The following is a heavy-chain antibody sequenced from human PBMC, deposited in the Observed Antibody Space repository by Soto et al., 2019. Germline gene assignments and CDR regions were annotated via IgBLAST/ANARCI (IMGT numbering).Heavy chain of an antibody. J-gene: IGHJ3*01. CDR3: AKGGAVLLDPFDV. V-gene: IGHV3-23*01. CDR2: VPSSASST. Sequence: GQLLESGGGMVQPGGSLRLSCAASGFTFSSFAMNWVRLPPGRGLERVAAVPSSASSTHYADSVKGRFTISRDNSKNTLYLQMNSLRADDTAVYYCAKGGAVLLDPFDVWGQGTMVTVSS. D-gene: IGHD1-26*01. CDR1: GFTFSSFA.